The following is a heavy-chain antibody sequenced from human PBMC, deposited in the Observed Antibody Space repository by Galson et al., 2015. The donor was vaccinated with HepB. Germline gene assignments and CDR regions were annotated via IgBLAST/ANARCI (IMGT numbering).Heavy chain of an antibody. V-gene: IGHV3-53*01. CDR1: GFTVSSNY. Sequence: SLRLSCAASGFTVSSNYMSWVRQAPGKGLEWVSVIYSGGSTYYAESAKGRFTISRDNSKNTLYLQMNSLRAEDTAVYYCARDGYSSSCFDYWGQGTLVTVSS. D-gene: IGHD6-13*01. CDR2: IYSGGST. J-gene: IGHJ4*02. CDR3: ARDGYSSSCFDY.